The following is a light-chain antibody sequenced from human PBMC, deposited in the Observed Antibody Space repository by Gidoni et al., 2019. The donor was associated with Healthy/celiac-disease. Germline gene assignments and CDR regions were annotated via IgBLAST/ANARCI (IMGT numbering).Light chain of an antibody. V-gene: IGKV3-20*01. CDR3: QQYGSP. J-gene: IGKJ4*01. Sequence: TQSPGTLSLSPGERATLSCRASQSVSSSYLAWYQQKPGQAPRRLIYGASSRPTGIPARVSGSGSGTDFTLTISRLEPEDFAVYYCQQYGSPFGGGTKVEIK. CDR1: QSVSSSY. CDR2: GAS.